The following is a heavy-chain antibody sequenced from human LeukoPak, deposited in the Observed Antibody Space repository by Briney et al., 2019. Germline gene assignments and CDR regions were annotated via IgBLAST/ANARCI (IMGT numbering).Heavy chain of an antibody. Sequence: GGSLILSCAASGFTFSSYWMSWVRQAPGKGLEWVATINQDGSGKYYVDSVKGRFSISRDNAKNSLHLQMSSLRAEDTAVYYCARVKTGTTNWFDPWGQGTLVTVSS. V-gene: IGHV3-7*04. CDR3: ARVKTGTTNWFDP. D-gene: IGHD1-1*01. CDR2: INQDGSGK. CDR1: GFTFSSYW. J-gene: IGHJ5*02.